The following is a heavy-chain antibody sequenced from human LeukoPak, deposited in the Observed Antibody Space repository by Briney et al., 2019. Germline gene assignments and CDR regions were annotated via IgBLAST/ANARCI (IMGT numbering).Heavy chain of an antibody. CDR3: ARNVGWYSHDS. D-gene: IGHD6-19*01. CDR1: GDSLSSHY. Sequence: SETLSLTCTVSGDSLSSHYWSWIRQPPGKGLEWIGYIYGSGSTHYDPSLRSRVTISEVTSKNQFSRKLTSVTAADTAVYYCARNVGWYSHDSWGQGTLVTVSS. J-gene: IGHJ4*02. CDR2: IYGSGST. V-gene: IGHV4-59*08.